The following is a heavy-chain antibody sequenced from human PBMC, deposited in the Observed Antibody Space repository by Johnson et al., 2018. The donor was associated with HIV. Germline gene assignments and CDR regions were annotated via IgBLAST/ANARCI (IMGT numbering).Heavy chain of an antibody. V-gene: IGHV3-30-3*01. CDR3: AKDDQNYYGSGSYYDAFDI. J-gene: IGHJ3*02. D-gene: IGHD3-10*01. CDR2: ISYDGSNK. Sequence: QVQLVESGGGVVQPGRSLRLSCAASGITFSDYAMHWVRQAPGKGLEWVAVISYDGSNKYYADSVEGRFTISRDNSKNTLYLQMNSLRAEDTAVYYCAKDDQNYYGSGSYYDAFDIWGQGAMVTVSS. CDR1: GITFSDYA.